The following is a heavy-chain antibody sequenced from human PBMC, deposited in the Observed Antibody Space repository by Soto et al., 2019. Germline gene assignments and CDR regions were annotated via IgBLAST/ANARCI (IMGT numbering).Heavy chain of an antibody. Sequence: QVQLVQSGAEVKKPGASVKVSCKASGYTFTSYYMHWVRQAPGQGLEWMGMINPSGGSTSYAQKFEGRGTMTSDTSTSTVQMELSSLRTADTAGDYCARVRPARDYGCSDLDYWGQGTLVTVSS. CDR3: ARVRPARDYGCSDLDY. V-gene: IGHV1-46*01. CDR2: INPSGGST. J-gene: IGHJ4*02. D-gene: IGHD4-17*01. CDR1: GYTFTSYY.